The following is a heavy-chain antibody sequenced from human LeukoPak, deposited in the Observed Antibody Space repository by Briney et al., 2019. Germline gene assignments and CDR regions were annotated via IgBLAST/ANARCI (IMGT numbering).Heavy chain of an antibody. Sequence: ASVKVSCKASGYTFTGYYMHWVRQAPGQGLEWMGWINPNSGGTNYAQKFQGRVTMTRDTSISTAYMELSRLRSDDTAVYYCVREFGYSSSRAVDYWGQGTLVTVSS. J-gene: IGHJ4*02. CDR3: VREFGYSSSRAVDY. V-gene: IGHV1-2*02. CDR1: GYTFTGYY. D-gene: IGHD6-13*01. CDR2: INPNSGGT.